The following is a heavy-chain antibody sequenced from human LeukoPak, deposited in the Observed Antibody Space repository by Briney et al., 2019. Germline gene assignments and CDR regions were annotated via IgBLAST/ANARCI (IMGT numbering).Heavy chain of an antibody. D-gene: IGHD3-10*01. Sequence: SETLSLTCTVSGGSISSSSYYWGWIRQPPGKGLEWIGSIYYSGSTYYNPSLKSRVTISVDTSKNQFSLKLSSVTAADTAVYYCARRGAMVRGVIRGYFDYRGQGTLVTVSS. J-gene: IGHJ4*02. CDR2: IYYSGST. CDR1: GGSISSSSYY. V-gene: IGHV4-39*01. CDR3: ARRGAMVRGVIRGYFDY.